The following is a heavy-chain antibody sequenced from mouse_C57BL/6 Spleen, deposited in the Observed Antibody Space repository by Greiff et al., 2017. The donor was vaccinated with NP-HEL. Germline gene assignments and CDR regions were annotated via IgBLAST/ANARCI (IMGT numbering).Heavy chain of an antibody. CDR3: AREDSSDSYFDY. CDR2: INYDGSST. J-gene: IGHJ2*01. V-gene: IGHV5-16*01. CDR1: GFTFSDYY. D-gene: IGHD3-2*02. Sequence: EVMLLESEGGLVQPGSSMKLSCTASGFTFSDYYMAWVRQVPEKGLEWVANINYDGSSTYYLDSLKSRFIISRDNAKNILYLQMSSLKSEDTATYYCAREDSSDSYFDYWGQGTTLTVSS.